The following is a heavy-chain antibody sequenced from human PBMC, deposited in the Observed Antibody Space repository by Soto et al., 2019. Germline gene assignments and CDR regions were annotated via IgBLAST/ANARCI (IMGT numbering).Heavy chain of an antibody. CDR1: GYTFTSYG. V-gene: IGHV1-18*01. CDR2: ISAYNGNT. D-gene: IGHD6-19*01. J-gene: IGHJ6*02. CDR3: ARGYSSGWEIDYYYYGMDV. Sequence: ASVKVSCKASGYTFTSYGISWVRQAPGQGLEWMGWISAYNGNTNYAQKLQGRVTMTTDTSTSTAYMELCRLRSDDTAVYYCARGYSSGWEIDYYYYGMDVWGQRTTVTVSS.